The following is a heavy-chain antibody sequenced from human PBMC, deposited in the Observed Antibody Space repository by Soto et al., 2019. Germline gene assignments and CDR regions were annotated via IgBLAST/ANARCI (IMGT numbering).Heavy chain of an antibody. CDR1: GGSISSSSNH. CDR2: IYYSENT. J-gene: IGHJ5*02. V-gene: IGHV4-39*07. CDR3: ARVGTSPRTIFGVVSIDL. Sequence: SETLSLTCTVSGGSISSSSNHWGWIRQPPGKGLEWIGNIYYSENTYYNPSLKSRVTISVDTSKNRFSLRLTSVTATDTAVYYCARVGTSPRTIFGVVSIDLWGQRTLVTVSS. D-gene: IGHD3-3*01.